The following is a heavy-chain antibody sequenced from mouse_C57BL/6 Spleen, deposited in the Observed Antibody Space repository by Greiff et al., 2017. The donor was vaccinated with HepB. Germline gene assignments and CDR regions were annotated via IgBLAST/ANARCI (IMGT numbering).Heavy chain of an antibody. V-gene: IGHV1-22*01. CDR1: GYTFTDYN. D-gene: IGHD2-4*01. J-gene: IGHJ4*01. Sequence: EVQLQESGPELVKPGASVKMSCKASGYTFTDYNMHWVKQSHGKSLEWIGYINPNNGGTSYNQKFKGKATLTVNKSSSTAYMELRSLTSEDSAVYYCARGGYDYDEYYAMDYWGQGTSVTVSS. CDR3: ARGGYDYDEYYAMDY. CDR2: INPNNGGT.